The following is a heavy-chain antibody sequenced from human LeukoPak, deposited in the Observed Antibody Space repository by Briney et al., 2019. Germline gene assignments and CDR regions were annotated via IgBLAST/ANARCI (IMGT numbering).Heavy chain of an antibody. CDR1: GGTFSSYA. V-gene: IGHV1-69*05. D-gene: IGHD6-19*01. CDR3: AREGIAVGGLGY. Sequence: SLVEVSCKASGGTFSSYAISWVRQAPGQGLEWMGRIIPTFGTANYAQKFQGRVTITTDESTSTAYMELSSLRSEDTAVYYCAREGIAVGGLGYWGQGTLVTVSS. CDR2: IIPTFGTA. J-gene: IGHJ4*02.